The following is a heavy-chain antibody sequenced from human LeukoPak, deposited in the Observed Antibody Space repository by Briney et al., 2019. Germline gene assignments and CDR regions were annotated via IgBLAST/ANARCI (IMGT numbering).Heavy chain of an antibody. J-gene: IGHJ4*02. CDR1: GFTFSHYW. D-gene: IGHD2-15*01. Sequence: PGGSLRLSCAAAGFTFSHYWMSRVRQAPGKGLEWVANIKQDGGEKYYVDSVKGRFTISRDNAKNSLYLQMNSLRAEDTAVYYCAKSHMVAANIFDYWGQGTLVTVSS. CDR2: IKQDGGEK. V-gene: IGHV3-7*02. CDR3: AKSHMVAANIFDY.